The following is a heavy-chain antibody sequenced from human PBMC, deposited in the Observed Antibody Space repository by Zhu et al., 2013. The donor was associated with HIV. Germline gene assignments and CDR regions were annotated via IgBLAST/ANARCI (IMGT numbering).Heavy chain of an antibody. J-gene: IGHJ4*02. CDR1: GYTFTTYY. CDR2: INSNSGST. D-gene: IGHD1-1*01. CDR3: ARALTRTLSMNDGRAALDL. Sequence: QVQLVQSGAEVKKPGASVKVSCKASGYTFTTYYMHWVRQAPGQGLEWMGIINSNSGSTNYAQKFQGRVTLTRDTSASTIYMELNSLRSEDTAVYFCARALTRTLSMNDGRAALDLWGQGTDLTVST. V-gene: IGHV1-46*01.